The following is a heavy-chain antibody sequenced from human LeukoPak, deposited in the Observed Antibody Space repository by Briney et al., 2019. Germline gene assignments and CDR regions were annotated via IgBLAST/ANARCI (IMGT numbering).Heavy chain of an antibody. Sequence: GGSLRLSCAASGFTFSDYYMSWIRQAPGKGLEWVSSITSSSSYIYYADSVKGRFTISRDNAKNSLYLQMNSLRAEDTAVYYCARVGPHNWNGDAFDIWGQGTMVTVSS. V-gene: IGHV3-11*04. D-gene: IGHD1-1*01. CDR3: ARVGPHNWNGDAFDI. CDR2: ITSSSSYI. CDR1: GFTFSDYY. J-gene: IGHJ3*02.